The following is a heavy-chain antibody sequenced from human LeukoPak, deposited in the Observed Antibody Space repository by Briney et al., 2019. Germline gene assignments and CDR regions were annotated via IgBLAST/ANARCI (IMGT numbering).Heavy chain of an antibody. V-gene: IGHV3-23*01. CDR1: GFTFSSYA. D-gene: IGHD4-23*01. Sequence: GGSLRLSCAASGFTFSSYAMSWVRQAPGKGLEWVSAISGSGGSTYYADSVKGRFTISRDNSKNTLYLQMNSLRAEDPAVYYCAKDMEGVTSFDYWGQGTLVTVSS. CDR2: ISGSGGST. J-gene: IGHJ4*02. CDR3: AKDMEGVTSFDY.